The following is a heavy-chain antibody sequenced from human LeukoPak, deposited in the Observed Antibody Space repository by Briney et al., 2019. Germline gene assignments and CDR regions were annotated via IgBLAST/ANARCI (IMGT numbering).Heavy chain of an antibody. CDR2: MNPNSGNT. V-gene: IGHV1-8*01. CDR1: GYTFTSYD. J-gene: IGHJ5*02. CDR3: ATVKQWPSYNWFDP. D-gene: IGHD6-19*01. Sequence: ASVKVSCKASGYTFTSYDINWVRQATGQGLEWMGWMNPNSGNTGYAQKFQGRVTMTEDTSTDTAYMELSSLRSEDTAVYYCATVKQWPSYNWFDPWGQGTLVTVSS.